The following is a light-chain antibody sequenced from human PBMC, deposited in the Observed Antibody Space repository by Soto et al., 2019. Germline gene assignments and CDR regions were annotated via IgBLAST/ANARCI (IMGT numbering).Light chain of an antibody. CDR2: AAS. CDR1: QGISSY. Sequence: DIQMTQSPSSLSASIGDRVTITCRASQGISSYLNWYQQKPGKGPTLLIYAASTVQSECPSRFSGSGSGKDFTLTISSLQPEDVATYYCQIYDSVPLTFGPGTKVDIK. V-gene: IGKV1-27*01. CDR3: QIYDSVPLT. J-gene: IGKJ3*01.